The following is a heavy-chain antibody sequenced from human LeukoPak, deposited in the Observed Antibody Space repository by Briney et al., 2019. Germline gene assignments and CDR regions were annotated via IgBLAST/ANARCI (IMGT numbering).Heavy chain of an antibody. Sequence: SETLSLTCTVSGGSISSGSYYWSWIRQPAGKGLEWIGRIYTSGSTNYNPSLKSRVTISVDTSKNQFSLKLSSVTAADTAVYYCATPNYYDSSGYPLPDAFDIWGQGTMVTVSS. CDR1: GGSISSGSYY. CDR3: ATPNYYDSSGYPLPDAFDI. D-gene: IGHD3-22*01. V-gene: IGHV4-61*02. J-gene: IGHJ3*02. CDR2: IYTSGST.